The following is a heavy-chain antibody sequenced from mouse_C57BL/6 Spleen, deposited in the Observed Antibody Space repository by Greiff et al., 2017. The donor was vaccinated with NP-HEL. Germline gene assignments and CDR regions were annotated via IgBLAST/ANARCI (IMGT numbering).Heavy chain of an antibody. D-gene: IGHD1-1*01. CDR2: ISYDGSN. J-gene: IGHJ2*01. CDR1: GYSITSGYY. Sequence: EVKLQESGPGLVKPSQSLSLTCSVTGYSITSGYYWNWIRQFPGNKLEWMGYISYDGSNNYNPSLKTRISITRDTSKNQFFLKLNSVTTEDTATYYCARKTTVVAHFDYWGQGTTLTVSS. CDR3: ARKTTVVAHFDY. V-gene: IGHV3-6*01.